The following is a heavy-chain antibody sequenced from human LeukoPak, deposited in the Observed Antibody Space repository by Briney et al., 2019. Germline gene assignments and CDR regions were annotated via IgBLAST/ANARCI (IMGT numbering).Heavy chain of an antibody. V-gene: IGHV4-59*01. CDR1: GGSISSYY. CDR3: ASVYKYGMDV. CDR2: IYHSGST. Sequence: SETLSLTCAVSGGSISSYYWNWMRQSPGKGLEWIGYIYHSGSTNYNPSLESRVTMSVDTSKNQFSLKLSSVTAADTAVYYCASVYKYGMDVWGQGTTVIVSS. J-gene: IGHJ6*02.